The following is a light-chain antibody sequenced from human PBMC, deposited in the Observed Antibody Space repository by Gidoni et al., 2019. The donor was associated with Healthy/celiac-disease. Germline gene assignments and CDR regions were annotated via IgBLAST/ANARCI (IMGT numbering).Light chain of an antibody. V-gene: IGKV3-15*01. CDR2: GAS. CDR1: QSVSSN. CDR3: QQYNNWPRA. Sequence: EIVMTQSPATRSVSPGESATLSCRASQSVSSNLAWYQQKPGQAPGLLIYGASTRATGIPARFSGSGSGTEFTLTISSLQSECFAVYYCQQYNNWPRAFGQXTKLEIK. J-gene: IGKJ2*01.